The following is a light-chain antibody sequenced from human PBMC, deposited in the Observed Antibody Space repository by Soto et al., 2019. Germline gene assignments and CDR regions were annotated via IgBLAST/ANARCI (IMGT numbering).Light chain of an antibody. V-gene: IGKV3-11*01. CDR2: DAS. CDR1: QSVSSY. CDR3: QQRSNWPPYT. J-gene: IGKJ2*01. Sequence: EIVLTQSPATLSLSPGERATLSCRASQSVSSYLAWYQQKPGQAPRLLIYDASNRATGIPARFSGSGSGTDFTLTISRLEPEDFAVYYCQQRSNWPPYTGGQGTKLEIK.